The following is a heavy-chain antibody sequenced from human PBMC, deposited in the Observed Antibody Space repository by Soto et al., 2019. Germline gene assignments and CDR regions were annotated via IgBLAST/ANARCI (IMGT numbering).Heavy chain of an antibody. J-gene: IGHJ4*02. V-gene: IGHV3-7*01. CDR2: IKPDGSEE. D-gene: IGHD3-3*01. CDR3: ARVSRSETGVD. CDR1: GFTFSNAW. Sequence: GGSLRLSCAASGFTFSNAWMSWVRQAPGKGLEWVANIKPDGSEEQYVDSMRGRFTISRDNARNSLYLQMNSLRAEDTAVYYCARVSRSETGVDWGQGTLVTVSS.